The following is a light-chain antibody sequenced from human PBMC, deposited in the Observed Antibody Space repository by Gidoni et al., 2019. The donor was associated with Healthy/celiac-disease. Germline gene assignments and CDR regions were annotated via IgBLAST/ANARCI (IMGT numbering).Light chain of an antibody. Sequence: SYELTQPPSVSVSPGQTARITCSGDALPKQYAYWYQQKPGQAPVLVIYTDSERPSGIPERFSGSSSGTTVTLTISGVQAEDEADYSCQSADSSGTYRVFGGGTKLTVL. V-gene: IGLV3-25*03. CDR3: QSADSSGTYRV. J-gene: IGLJ3*02. CDR1: ALPKQY. CDR2: TDS.